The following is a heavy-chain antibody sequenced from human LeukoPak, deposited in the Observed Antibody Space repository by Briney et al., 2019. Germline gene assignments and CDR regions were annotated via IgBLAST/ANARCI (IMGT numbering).Heavy chain of an antibody. CDR1: GGSISSSSYY. Sequence: PSETLSLTCTVSGGSISSSSYYWGWIRQPPGKGLEWIGSIYYSGSTYYNPSLKSRVTISVDTSKNQFSLKLSSVTAADTAVCYCARVQYYYDSHARDYWGQGTLVTVSS. CDR2: IYYSGST. D-gene: IGHD3-22*01. CDR3: ARVQYYYDSHARDY. V-gene: IGHV4-39*07. J-gene: IGHJ4*02.